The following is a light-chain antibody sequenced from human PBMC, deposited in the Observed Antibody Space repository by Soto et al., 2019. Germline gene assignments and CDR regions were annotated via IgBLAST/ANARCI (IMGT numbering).Light chain of an antibody. CDR1: NSDVGSYNY. Sequence: QSVLTQPPSASGSPGQSVTISCTGTNSDVGSYNYVSWYQHHPGKGPKLMIYEVTKRPSGVPDRFSGSKSGNTASLTVAGLQAEDEGDYYCSSYAGSNNYVFGTGTKVTVL. J-gene: IGLJ1*01. V-gene: IGLV2-8*01. CDR3: SSYAGSNNYV. CDR2: EVT.